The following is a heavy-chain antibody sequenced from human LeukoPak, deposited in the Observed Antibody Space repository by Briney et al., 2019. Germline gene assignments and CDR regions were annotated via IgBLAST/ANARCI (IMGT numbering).Heavy chain of an antibody. CDR3: AGRRVLDASFDY. D-gene: IGHD3-16*01. Sequence: GGSLRLSCAASGFTVSNNYMSWVRQAPGKGLEWVSVIYSGDNTYYVESVKGRFTTSRDNSKNTLFLQMNRLRAEDTAVYYCAGRRVLDASFDYWGQGTLVTVSS. V-gene: IGHV3-66*02. CDR2: IYSGDNT. J-gene: IGHJ4*02. CDR1: GFTVSNNY.